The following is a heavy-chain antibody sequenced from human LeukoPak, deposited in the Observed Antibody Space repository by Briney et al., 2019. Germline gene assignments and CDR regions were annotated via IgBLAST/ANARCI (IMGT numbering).Heavy chain of an antibody. CDR3: ARANYYDITSFDF. J-gene: IGHJ4*02. Sequence: PGGSLRLSCAASGFTFSNFEMNWVRQAPGKGLEWVSYISSSGSAIYYADSVKGRFTISRDNDKNSLYLQMKSLRAEDMAVYYCARANYYDITSFDFGGQGALVTVSS. D-gene: IGHD3-22*01. CDR2: ISSSGSAI. V-gene: IGHV3-48*03. CDR1: GFTFSNFE.